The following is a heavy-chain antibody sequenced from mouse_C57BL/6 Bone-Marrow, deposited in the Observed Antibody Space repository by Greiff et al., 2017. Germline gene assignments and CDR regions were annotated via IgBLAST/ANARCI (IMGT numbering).Heavy chain of an antibody. CDR1: GYTFTSYW. D-gene: IGHD1-1*02. J-gene: IGHJ3*01. CDR3: ARLYYYGRGFAY. CDR2: IHPNSGST. V-gene: IGHV1-64*01. Sequence: QVQLQQSGPELVKPGPSVTLSCKASGYTFTSYWMHWVKQRPGQGLEWIGMIHPNSGSTNYNAKFKSKATLTVDKSSSTAYMQLSSLTSEGSAVYYCARLYYYGRGFAYWGQGALVTVSA.